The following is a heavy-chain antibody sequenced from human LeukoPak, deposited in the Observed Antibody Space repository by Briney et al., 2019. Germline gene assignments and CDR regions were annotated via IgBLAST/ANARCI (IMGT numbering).Heavy chain of an antibody. J-gene: IGHJ4*02. CDR1: GFTFSSYW. Sequence: PGGSLRLSCTASGFTFSSYWMHWVRRAPGKGLVWVSRINSDGSSTSYADSVKGRFTISRDNAKNTLYLQMNSLRAEDTAVYYCARGPLSGSSNSWGQGTLVTVSS. CDR3: ARGPLSGSSNS. CDR2: INSDGSST. V-gene: IGHV3-74*01. D-gene: IGHD1-26*01.